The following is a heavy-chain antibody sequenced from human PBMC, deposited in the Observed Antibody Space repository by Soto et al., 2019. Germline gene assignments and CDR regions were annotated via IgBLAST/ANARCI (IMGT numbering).Heavy chain of an antibody. CDR2: IYYSGST. V-gene: IGHV4-59*01. J-gene: IGHJ6*02. Sequence: PSETLSLTCTVSGGSISSYYWSWIRQPPGKGLEWIGYIYYSGSTNYNPSLKSRVTISVDTSKNQFSLKLSSVTAADTAVYYCARAAGSGSYLDNYYYGMDVWGQGTTVTVSS. CDR1: GGSISSYY. D-gene: IGHD1-26*01. CDR3: ARAAGSGSYLDNYYYGMDV.